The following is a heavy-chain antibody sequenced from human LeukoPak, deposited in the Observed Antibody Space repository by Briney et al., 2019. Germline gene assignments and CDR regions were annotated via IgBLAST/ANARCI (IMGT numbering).Heavy chain of an antibody. J-gene: IGHJ4*02. Sequence: SETLSLTCTVSGGSISSAGYYGSWIRQHPGKGLEWIGYIYYSGSTYYNPSLKSRVTISPDTSKNQFSLKLSSVTAADTAVYYCARAPYFYDSSGYPKPAYYFDYWGQGTLVTVSS. CDR3: ARAPYFYDSSGYPKPAYYFDY. CDR1: GGSISSAGYY. V-gene: IGHV4-31*03. CDR2: IYYSGST. D-gene: IGHD3-22*01.